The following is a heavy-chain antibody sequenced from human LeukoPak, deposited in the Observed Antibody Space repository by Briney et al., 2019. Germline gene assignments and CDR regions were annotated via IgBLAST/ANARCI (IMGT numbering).Heavy chain of an antibody. Sequence: PGGSLRLSCAASGFTFSNYGMSWVRQAPGKGLEWVAVISYDGSNKYYADSLKGRFTISRDNSKNTLYLQMNSLRAEDTAVYYCAKGLTNGVPEWGQGTLVTVSS. CDR2: ISYDGSNK. J-gene: IGHJ4*02. CDR1: GFTFSNYG. D-gene: IGHD2-8*01. CDR3: AKGLTNGVPE. V-gene: IGHV3-30*18.